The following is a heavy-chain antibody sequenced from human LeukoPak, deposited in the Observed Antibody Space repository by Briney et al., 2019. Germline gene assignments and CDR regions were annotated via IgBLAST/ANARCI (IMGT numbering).Heavy chain of an antibody. CDR2: IKQDGSEK. Sequence: GGSLRLSCAASGFTFSSYWMSWVRQAPGKGLEGVANIKQDGSEKYYVDSVKGRFTISRDNAKNSLYLQMNSLRAEDTAVYYCASLVGGRYCSSTSCLPNYYFDYWGQGTLVTVSS. V-gene: IGHV3-7*01. CDR3: ASLVGGRYCSSTSCLPNYYFDY. CDR1: GFTFSSYW. J-gene: IGHJ4*02. D-gene: IGHD2-2*01.